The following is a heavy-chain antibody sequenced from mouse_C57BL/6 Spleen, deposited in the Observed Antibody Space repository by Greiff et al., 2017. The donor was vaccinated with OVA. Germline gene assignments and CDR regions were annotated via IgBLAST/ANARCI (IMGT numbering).Heavy chain of an antibody. CDR1: GYTFTSYG. V-gene: IGHV1-81*01. J-gene: IGHJ2*01. CDR2: IYPRSGNT. CDR3: ARYDYGGLYYFDD. D-gene: IGHD2-4*01. Sequence: QVQLQQSGAELARPGASVKLSCKASGYTFTSYGISWVKQRTGQGLEWIGEIYPRSGNTYYNEKFKGKATLTADKPSSTAYMELRSLTSEDSAVYFCARYDYGGLYYFDDWGQGTTLTVSS.